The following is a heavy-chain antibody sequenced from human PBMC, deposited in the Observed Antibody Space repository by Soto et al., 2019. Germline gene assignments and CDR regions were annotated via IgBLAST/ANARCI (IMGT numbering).Heavy chain of an antibody. CDR1: GGSISSGDYY. D-gene: IGHD4-17*01. Sequence: QVQLQESGPGLVKPSQTLSLTCTVSGGSISSGDYYWSWIRQPPGKGLEWIGYIYYSGSTYYNPATTSRLTNSVDTSTNQFSLKLSSVTAADTAVYYCAGVPTVVRYWYFDLWGRGTLVTVSS. V-gene: IGHV4-30-4*01. CDR2: IYYSGST. J-gene: IGHJ2*01. CDR3: AGVPTVVRYWYFDL.